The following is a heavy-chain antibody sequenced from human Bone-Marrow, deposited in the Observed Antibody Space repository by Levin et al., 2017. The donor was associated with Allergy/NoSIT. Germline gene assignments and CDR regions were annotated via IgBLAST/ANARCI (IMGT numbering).Heavy chain of an antibody. CDR2: INHSGST. J-gene: IGHJ4*02. CDR3: ARGRLVDSGTSIFDY. D-gene: IGHD1-26*01. V-gene: IGHV4-34*01. CDR1: GGSFSGYF. Sequence: SETLSLTCAVYGGSFSGYFWSCIRQPPGKGLEWIGEINHSGSTNYNPSLKSRVTIPVDTSKNQFSLKLSSVTVADTAMYDCARGRLVDSGTSIFDYWGQGTLVTVSS.